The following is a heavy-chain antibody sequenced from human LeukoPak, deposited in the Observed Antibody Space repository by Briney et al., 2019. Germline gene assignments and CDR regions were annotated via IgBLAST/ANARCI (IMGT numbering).Heavy chain of an antibody. CDR3: AKVRFGELNYFDY. Sequence: GGSLRLSCAASGFTFSSYVMSWVHQAPGKGLEWVSAISGSGGSTYYTDSVEGRFTVSRDNSKNTLYLQMNSLRVEDTAVYYCAKVRFGELNYFDYWGQGTLVTVSS. J-gene: IGHJ4*02. V-gene: IGHV3-23*01. CDR1: GFTFSSYV. CDR2: ISGSGGST. D-gene: IGHD3-10*01.